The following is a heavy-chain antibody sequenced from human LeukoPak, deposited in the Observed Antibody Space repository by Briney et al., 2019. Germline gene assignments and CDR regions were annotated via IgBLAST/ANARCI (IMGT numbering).Heavy chain of an antibody. V-gene: IGHV1-8*03. J-gene: IGHJ3*02. Sequence: ASVKVSCKASGYTFTSYDINWVRQATGQGLEWMGWMNPNSGNTGYAQKFQGRVTITRNTSISTAYMELSSLRSEDTAVYYCARGVIAIGDAFDIWGQGTMVTVSS. CDR2: MNPNSGNT. CDR1: GYTFTSYD. CDR3: ARGVIAIGDAFDI. D-gene: IGHD2-21*01.